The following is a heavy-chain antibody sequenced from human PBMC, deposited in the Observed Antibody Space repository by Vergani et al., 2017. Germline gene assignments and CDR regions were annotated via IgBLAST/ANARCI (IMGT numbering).Heavy chain of an antibody. V-gene: IGHV3-7*01. CDR3: ASVGLTASRREAPVFYY. D-gene: IGHD6-13*01. J-gene: IGHJ4*02. Sequence: EVQLMESGGGLVQPGGSLRLSCAASGFTFSKYWMSWVRQAPGKGLEWVANIKEDGSETFYVDSVMGRFTISRDNAKNSLYLQMNSLRAEDTAVYFCASVGLTASRREAPVFYYWSQGTLVTVYS. CDR2: IKEDGSET. CDR1: GFTFSKYW.